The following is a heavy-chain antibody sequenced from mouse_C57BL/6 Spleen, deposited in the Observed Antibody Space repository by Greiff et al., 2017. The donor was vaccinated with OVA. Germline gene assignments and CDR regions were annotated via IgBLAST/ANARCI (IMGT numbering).Heavy chain of an antibody. D-gene: IGHD1-1*01. J-gene: IGHJ4*01. V-gene: IGHV14-4*01. CDR3: TTRGYYGSSYGAMDY. Sequence: VQLQQSGAELVRPGASVKLSCTASGFNIKDDYMHWVKQRPEQGLEWIGWIDPENGDTEYASKFQGKATITADTSSNTAYLQLSSLTSEDTAVYYCTTRGYYGSSYGAMDYWGQGTSVTVSS. CDR1: GFNIKDDY. CDR2: IDPENGDT.